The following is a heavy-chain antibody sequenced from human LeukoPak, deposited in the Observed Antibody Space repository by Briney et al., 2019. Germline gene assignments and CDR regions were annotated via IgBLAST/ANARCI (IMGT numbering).Heavy chain of an antibody. CDR2: ISGGAATT. V-gene: IGHV3-23*01. Sequence: PGGSLRLSCAASGFTFSTYGMTWVRQAPGKGLEWVSAISGGAATTFYADSVKGRFTISRDNSKNTLYLQMNSLRAEDTAVYYCAKRGPGSPQSGKYYFDYWGQGTLVTVSS. J-gene: IGHJ4*02. D-gene: IGHD3-10*01. CDR1: GFTFSTYG. CDR3: AKRGPGSPQSGKYYFDY.